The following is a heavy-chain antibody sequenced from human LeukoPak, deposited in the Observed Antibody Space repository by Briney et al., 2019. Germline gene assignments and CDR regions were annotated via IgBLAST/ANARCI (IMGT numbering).Heavy chain of an antibody. D-gene: IGHD1-1*01. V-gene: IGHV4-31*03. CDR2: IYYSGST. J-gene: IGHJ4*02. CDR3: ASGGTNIDY. Sequence: SETLSLTCTVSGGSISSGGYCWSWIRQHPGKGLEWIGYIYYSGSTYYNPSLKSRVTISVDTSKNQFSLKLSSVTAADTAVYYCASGGTNIDYWGQGTLVTVSS. CDR1: GGSISSGGYC.